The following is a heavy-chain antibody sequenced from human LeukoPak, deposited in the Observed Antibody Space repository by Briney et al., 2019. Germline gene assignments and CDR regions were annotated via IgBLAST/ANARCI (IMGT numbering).Heavy chain of an antibody. CDR3: TSGNYNMAV. V-gene: IGHV4-34*01. D-gene: IGHD5-24*01. Sequence: PSETLSLTCAVYGGSFSGYYWSWIRQPPGKGLEWIGEINHSGTTNYNPSLKSRVTISLDTSKNQFSLNLSSVTAADTAVYYCTSGNYNMAVWGQGTTVTVSS. CDR1: GGSFSGYY. CDR2: INHSGTT. J-gene: IGHJ6*02.